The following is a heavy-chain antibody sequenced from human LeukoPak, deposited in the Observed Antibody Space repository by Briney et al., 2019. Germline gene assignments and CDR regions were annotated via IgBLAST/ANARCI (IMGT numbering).Heavy chain of an antibody. CDR2: IYYSGST. D-gene: IGHD6-19*01. Sequence: SETLSLTCTVSGGSISSSSYYWGWIRQPPGKGLEWIGSIYYSGSTYYNPSLKSRVTISVDTSKNQFSLKLSSVTAADTAVYYCARETTLAGFASGLGFNYWGQGILVTVSS. CDR1: GGSISSSSYY. CDR3: ARETTLAGFASGLGFNY. V-gene: IGHV4-39*07. J-gene: IGHJ4*02.